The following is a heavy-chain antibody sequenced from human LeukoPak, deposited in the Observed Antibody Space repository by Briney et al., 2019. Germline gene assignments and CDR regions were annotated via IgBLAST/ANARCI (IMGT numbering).Heavy chain of an antibody. V-gene: IGHV4-59*01. CDR3: ARGKYDSGGYYLDY. CDR2: IYYSGST. CDR1: GGSISSYY. Sequence: SETLSLTCTVSGGSISSYYWSWIRQPPGKGLEWIGYIYYSGSTNYNPSLKSRVTISVDTSKNQFSLKLSSVTAADTAVYYCARGKYDSGGYYLDYWGQGTLVTVSS. D-gene: IGHD3-22*01. J-gene: IGHJ4*02.